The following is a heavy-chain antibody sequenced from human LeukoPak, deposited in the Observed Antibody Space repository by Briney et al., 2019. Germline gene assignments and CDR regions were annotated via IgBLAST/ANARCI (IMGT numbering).Heavy chain of an antibody. CDR2: IYYSGST. CDR3: ARSLYYDYVWGSYRYNGGGWDY. V-gene: IGHV4-59*06. D-gene: IGHD3-16*02. Sequence: PSETLSLTCTVSGGSISSYYWSWIRQHPGKGLEWIGYIYYSGSTYYNPSLKSRVTISVDTSKNQFSLKLSSVTAADTAVYYCARSLYYDYVWGSYRYNGGGWDYWGQGTLVTVSS. J-gene: IGHJ4*02. CDR1: GGSISSYY.